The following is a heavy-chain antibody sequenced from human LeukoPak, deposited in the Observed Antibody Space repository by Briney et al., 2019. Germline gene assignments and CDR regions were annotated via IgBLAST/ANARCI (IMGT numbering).Heavy chain of an antibody. V-gene: IGHV1-18*01. CDR3: ARDRTDSGDYILLDS. D-gene: IGHD4-17*01. Sequence: SVQVSCKASGYTFSSYGISWVRQAPGQGLEWVGWINSNNDNTNYAEKLQGRVTVTTDTSTSTAYMGKRSLRYDDTAVCYCARDRTDSGDYILLDSWGQGTLVIVSS. CDR1: GYTFSSYG. J-gene: IGHJ4*02. CDR2: INSNNDNT.